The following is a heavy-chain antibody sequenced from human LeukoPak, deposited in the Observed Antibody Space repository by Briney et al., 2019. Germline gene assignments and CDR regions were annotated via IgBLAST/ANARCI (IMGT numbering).Heavy chain of an antibody. Sequence: GGSLRLSCAASGFTFSSYWMSWVRQAPGKGLEWAANIKKDGSEKYYVDSVKGRFTISRDNAKTSLYLQMNSLRAEDTAVYYCARDLSGVTGYTYGRGIDYWGQGTLVTVSS. V-gene: IGHV3-7*01. D-gene: IGHD5-18*01. J-gene: IGHJ4*02. CDR2: IKKDGSEK. CDR3: ARDLSGVTGYTYGRGIDY. CDR1: GFTFSSYW.